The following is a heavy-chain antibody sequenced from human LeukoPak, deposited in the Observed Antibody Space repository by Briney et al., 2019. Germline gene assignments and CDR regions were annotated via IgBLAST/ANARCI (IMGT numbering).Heavy chain of an antibody. J-gene: IGHJ4*02. CDR2: IYYSGST. CDR1: GCSLSSYY. D-gene: IGHD4/OR15-4a*01. V-gene: IGHV4-59*08. CDR3: ARHLTFDY. Sequence: KPSETLTLTRTGSGCSLSSYYLSWVRQPPRKGLEWIGYIYYSGSTNYNPSLKSRVTISVDTSKNQFSLKLSSVTAADTAVYYCARHLTFDYWGQGTLVTVSS.